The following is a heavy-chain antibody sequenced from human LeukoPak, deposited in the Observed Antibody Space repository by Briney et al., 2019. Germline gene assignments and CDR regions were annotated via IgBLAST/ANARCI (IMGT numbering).Heavy chain of an antibody. J-gene: IGHJ6*03. D-gene: IGHD4-23*01. CDR2: IRYDGSNK. Sequence: GGSLKLSCAASGFTFSSYGMHWVRQAPGKGLEWVAFIRYDGSNKYYADSVRGRFTISRDNSKNTLYLQMNSLRAEDTAVYYCAKDRLDGNRYYYYYMDVWGKGTTVTISS. CDR3: AKDRLDGNRYYYYYMDV. CDR1: GFTFSSYG. V-gene: IGHV3-30*02.